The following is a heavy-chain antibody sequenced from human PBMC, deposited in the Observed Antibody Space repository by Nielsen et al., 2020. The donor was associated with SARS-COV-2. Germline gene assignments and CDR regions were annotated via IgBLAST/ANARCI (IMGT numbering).Heavy chain of an antibody. J-gene: IGHJ3*02. CDR3: ARDSDGGGAFDI. V-gene: IGHV3-53*01. D-gene: IGHD3-16*01. CDR2: IYSGGST. Sequence: GESLKISCAASGFTVSSNYMSWVRQAPGKGLEWVSVIYSGGSTYYADSVKGRFTISRDNSKNTLYLQMNSLRAEDTAVYYCARDSDGGGAFDIWGQGTMVTVSS. CDR1: GFTVSSNY.